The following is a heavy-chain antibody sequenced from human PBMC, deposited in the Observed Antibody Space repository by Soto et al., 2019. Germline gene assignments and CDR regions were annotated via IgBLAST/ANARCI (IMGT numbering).Heavy chain of an antibody. CDR1: GFAFNNYA. CDR3: AKGKTGSLYGGSDY. V-gene: IGHV3-23*01. Sequence: GGSLRLSCTGSGFAFNNYAMNWVRQAPGKGLEWVSSLSDTGDDIYYAASVKGRFTISRDTSKNTLYLDMNNLSADDTALYYCAKGKTGSLYGGSDYWGQGTLVTVPS. J-gene: IGHJ4*02. CDR2: LSDTGDDI. D-gene: IGHD2-8*02.